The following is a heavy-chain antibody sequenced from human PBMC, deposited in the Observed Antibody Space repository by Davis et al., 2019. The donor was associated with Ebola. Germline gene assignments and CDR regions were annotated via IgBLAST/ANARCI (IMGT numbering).Heavy chain of an antibody. Sequence: GESLKISCAASGFTFSSYGMHWVRQAPGKGLEWVAVISYDGSNKYYADSVKGRFTISRDNSKNTLYLQTNSLHQGPIGLPPGTLLQEHLWG. CDR3: TLLQEHL. CDR2: ISYDGSNK. CDR1: GFTFSSYG. V-gene: IGHV3-30*03. J-gene: IGHJ6*01.